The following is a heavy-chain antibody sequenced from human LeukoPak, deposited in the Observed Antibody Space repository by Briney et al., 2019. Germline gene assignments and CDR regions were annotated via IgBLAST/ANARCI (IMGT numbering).Heavy chain of an antibody. D-gene: IGHD2-2*01. V-gene: IGHV4-30-2*01. J-gene: IGHJ4*02. CDR3: ARSYCSSTSCPEGPYFDY. Sequence: SETLSLTCAVSGGSISSGGYCWSWIRQPPGKGLEWIGYIYHSGSTYYNPSLKSGVTISVDRSKNQFSLKLSSVTAADTAVYYCARSYCSSTSCPEGPYFDYWGQGTLVTVSS. CDR1: GGSISSGGYC. CDR2: IYHSGST.